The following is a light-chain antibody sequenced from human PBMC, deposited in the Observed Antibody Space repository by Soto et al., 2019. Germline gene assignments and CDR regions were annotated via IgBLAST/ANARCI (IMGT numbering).Light chain of an antibody. CDR1: QSVSNNY. V-gene: IGKV3-20*01. Sequence: EIVLTQSPGTLSLSPGERATLSCRASQSVSNNYLTWYQQKPGQAPRLLIYGASSRATGIPDRFSGYGSGTDFTLTISRLEPEDFAVYYCLQYGSSPRTFGQGTQVEIK. CDR2: GAS. J-gene: IGKJ1*01. CDR3: LQYGSSPRT.